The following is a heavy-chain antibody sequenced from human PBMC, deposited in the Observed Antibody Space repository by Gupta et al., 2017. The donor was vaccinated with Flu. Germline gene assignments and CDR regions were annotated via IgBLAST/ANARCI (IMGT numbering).Heavy chain of an antibody. CDR2: ISDRSNYI. D-gene: IGHD3-16*01. V-gene: IGHV3-21*01. Sequence: EVQLVESGGGLVKPGESLRLSCAASGFTFSSYSMNWVRQAPGKGLEWVASISDRSNYIYYADSGKGRFIISRDDDKNSLYLQMNRLRDEETAVYYCGKRIYKGASHDSTFDFWGRGTLVTVS. CDR3: GKRIYKGASHDSTFDF. CDR1: GFTFSSYS. J-gene: IGHJ4*02.